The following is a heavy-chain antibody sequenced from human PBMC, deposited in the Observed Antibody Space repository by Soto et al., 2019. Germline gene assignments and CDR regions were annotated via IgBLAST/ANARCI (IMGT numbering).Heavy chain of an antibody. V-gene: IGHV3-11*01. CDR2: ISSSGSTI. J-gene: IGHJ4*02. Sequence: QVQLVESGGGLVKPGGSLRLYSAASGFTFSDYYMSWIRQAPGKGLEWVSYISSSGSTIYYADSVKGRFTISRDNAKNSLYLQMNSLRAEDTAVYYCASSVWFGELYRPSRIWGQGTLVTVSS. D-gene: IGHD3-10*01. CDR1: GFTFSDYY. CDR3: ASSVWFGELYRPSRI.